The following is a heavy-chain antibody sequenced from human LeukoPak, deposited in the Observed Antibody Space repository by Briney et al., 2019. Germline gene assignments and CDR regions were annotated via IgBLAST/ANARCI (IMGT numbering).Heavy chain of an antibody. CDR3: ARDRRESTKPNDAFDI. CDR1: GGSISSYY. CDR2: IYYSGST. Sequence: SETLSLTCSVSGGSISSYYWSWIRQPPGKGLEWIGYIYYSGSTNYNPSLKSRVTISTDTSKKQLSLKLSSVTAADTAVYYCARDRRESTKPNDAFDIWDQGTMVTVSS. V-gene: IGHV4-59*01. D-gene: IGHD1-1*01. J-gene: IGHJ3*02.